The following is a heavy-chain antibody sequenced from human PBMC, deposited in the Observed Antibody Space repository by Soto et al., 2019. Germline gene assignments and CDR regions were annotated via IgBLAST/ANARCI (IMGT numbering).Heavy chain of an antibody. V-gene: IGHV4-59*01. CDR1: GDSINSYY. CDR3: TRDGGRYYAMDV. CDR2: IYYSGST. D-gene: IGHD3-3*01. J-gene: IGHJ6*02. Sequence: SETMSLTCTVSGDSINSYYWSWIRQPPGKGLEWIGNIYYSGSTKYNPSLKSRVTISVDTSKNQFFLKLSSVTAADTAVYYCTRDGGRYYAMDVWGQGTTVTVSS.